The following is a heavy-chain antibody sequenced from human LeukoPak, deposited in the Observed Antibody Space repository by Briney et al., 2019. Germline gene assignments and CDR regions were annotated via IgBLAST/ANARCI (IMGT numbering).Heavy chain of an antibody. CDR2: INTNTGNP. V-gene: IGHV7-4-1*02. CDR1: GYTFTSYT. J-gene: IGHJ4*02. Sequence: ASAKVSCKASGYTFTSYTMNWVRQAPGQGLEWMGWINTNTGNPTYAQGFTGRFVFSLDTSVSTAYLQISSLKAEDTAVYYCARVWPYYYDSSGYYGFDYWGQGTLVTVSS. D-gene: IGHD3-22*01. CDR3: ARVWPYYYDSSGYYGFDY.